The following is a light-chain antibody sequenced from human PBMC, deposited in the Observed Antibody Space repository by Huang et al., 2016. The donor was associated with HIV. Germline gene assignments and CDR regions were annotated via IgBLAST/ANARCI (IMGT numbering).Light chain of an antibody. CDR1: QSISNY. Sequence: DIQMTQSPSSLSASVGDRVTITCRASQSISNYLNWYQQKPGKAPKLLIYAASSLQRGVPSRFSGSGSGTDFTLTISSLQPEDFATYYCQQSYSTRLTFGGGTKVEIK. CDR3: QQSYSTRLT. CDR2: AAS. V-gene: IGKV1-39*01. J-gene: IGKJ4*01.